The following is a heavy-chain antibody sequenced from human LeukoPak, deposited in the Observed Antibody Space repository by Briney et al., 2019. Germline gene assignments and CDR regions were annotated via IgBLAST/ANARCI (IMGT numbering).Heavy chain of an antibody. V-gene: IGHV3-74*01. CDR2: INSDGSST. CDR1: GFTFSSYW. D-gene: IGHD1-26*01. Sequence: GGSLRLSCATPGFTFSSYWMHWVRQAPGKGLVWVSRINSDGSSTSYADSVKGRFTISRDNAKNTLYLQMNSLRAEDTAVYYCARALPGAPFDHWGQGTLVTVSS. J-gene: IGHJ5*02. CDR3: ARALPGAPFDH.